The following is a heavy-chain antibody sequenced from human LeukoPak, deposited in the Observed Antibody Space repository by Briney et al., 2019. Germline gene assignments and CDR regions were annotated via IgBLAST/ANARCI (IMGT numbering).Heavy chain of an antibody. V-gene: IGHV4-31*03. CDR2: IYYSGST. CDR3: ARGDYDFWSGYYNWFDP. CDR1: GGSISSGGYY. Sequence: SQTLSLTCTVSGGSISSGGYYWSWIRQHPGKGLEWIGYIYYSGSTYYNPSLKSRVTISVDTSKNQFSLKLSSVTAADTAVYYCARGDYDFWSGYYNWFDPWGQGTLVTVSS. D-gene: IGHD3-3*01. J-gene: IGHJ5*02.